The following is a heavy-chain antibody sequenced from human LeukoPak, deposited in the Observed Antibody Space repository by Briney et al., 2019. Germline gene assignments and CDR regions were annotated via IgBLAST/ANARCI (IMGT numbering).Heavy chain of an antibody. D-gene: IGHD3-3*01. Sequence: PGGSLRLSCAASGFNFSAYAMNWVRQAPGKGLQWISYISSTTSTKHYADSVKGRFTISRDNTENSLYLQMDNLGADDAAVYFCATDVGVLEWRYWGQGTLITVSS. CDR2: ISSTTSTK. CDR3: ATDVGVLEWRY. V-gene: IGHV3-48*01. CDR1: GFNFSAYA. J-gene: IGHJ4*02.